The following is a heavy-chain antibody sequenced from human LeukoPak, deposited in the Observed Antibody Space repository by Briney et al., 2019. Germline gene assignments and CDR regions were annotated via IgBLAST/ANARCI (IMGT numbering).Heavy chain of an antibody. V-gene: IGHV3-64*01. J-gene: IGHJ3*02. CDR3: AREGHSSPYGDLRGMHGFNI. Sequence: SCKASGYTFTGYYMHWVRQAPGKGLEYISSINSNGGSTFYANSVKGRFTVSRDNSKNTLYLQMGSLRAEDMALYYCAREGHSSPYGDLRGMHGFNIWGQGTMVTVSS. CDR1: GYTFTGYY. CDR2: INSNGGST. D-gene: IGHD4-17*01.